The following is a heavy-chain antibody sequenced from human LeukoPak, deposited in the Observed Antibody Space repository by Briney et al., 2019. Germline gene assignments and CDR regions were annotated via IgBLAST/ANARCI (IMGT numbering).Heavy chain of an antibody. J-gene: IGHJ5*02. CDR3: ARAPRIAAAGTNWFDP. CDR2: IIPILGIA. Sequence: SVKVSCKASGGTFSSYAISWVRQAPGQGLEWMGRIIPILGIANYAQKFQGRVTITADKSASTAYMELSSLRSEDTAVYYCARAPRIAAAGTNWFDPWGQGTLVTVSS. D-gene: IGHD6-13*01. CDR1: GGTFSSYA. V-gene: IGHV1-69*04.